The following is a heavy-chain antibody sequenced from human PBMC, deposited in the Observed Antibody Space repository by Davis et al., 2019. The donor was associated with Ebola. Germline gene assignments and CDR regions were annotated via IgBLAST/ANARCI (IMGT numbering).Heavy chain of an antibody. CDR1: GGSISSYY. CDR3: ARLPATYYYDSSGYYSLDY. J-gene: IGHJ4*02. D-gene: IGHD3-22*01. V-gene: IGHV4-39*01. CDR2: IYYSGST. Sequence: MPSETLSLTCTVSGGSISSYYWSWIRQPPGKGLEWIGSIYYSGSTYYNPSLKSRVTISVDTSKNQFSLKLSSVTAADTAVYYCARLPATYYYDSSGYYSLDYWGQGTLVTVSS.